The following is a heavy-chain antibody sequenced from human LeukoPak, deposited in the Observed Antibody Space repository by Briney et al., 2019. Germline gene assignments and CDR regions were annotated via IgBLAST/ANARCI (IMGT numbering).Heavy chain of an antibody. J-gene: IGHJ4*02. CDR2: IYTSGST. CDR3: ARHWPEKTRQGAEDY. V-gene: IGHV4-61*02. Sequence: PSETLSLTCTVSGGSISSGSYYWSWIRQPAGKGLEWIGRIYTSGSTNYNPSLKSRVTISVDTSKNQFSLKLSSVTAADTAVYYCARHWPEKTRQGAEDYWGQGTLVTVSS. D-gene: IGHD3-16*01. CDR1: GGSISSGSYY.